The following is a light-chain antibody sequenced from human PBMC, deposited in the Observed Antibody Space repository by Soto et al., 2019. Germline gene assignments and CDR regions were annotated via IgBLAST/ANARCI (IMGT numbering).Light chain of an antibody. J-gene: IGKJ2*01. CDR1: QSLLYRSNNKNY. CDR2: WAS. V-gene: IGKV4-1*01. Sequence: DIVMTQSPDSLAVSLGERATINCKPSQSLLYRSNNKNYLAWYQQKPGQPPKLLIYWASTRESRVPDRLSGSGSGTDFTLTISSLQAEDVAVYYCQQYSATLMYTFGQVTKLEIK. CDR3: QQYSATLMYT.